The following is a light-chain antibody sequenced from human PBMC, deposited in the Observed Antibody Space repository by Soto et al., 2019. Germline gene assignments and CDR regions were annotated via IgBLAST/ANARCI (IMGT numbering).Light chain of an antibody. CDR3: LQDYNYPWT. J-gene: IGKJ1*01. CDR1: QDFRND. Sequence: AIQMTQSPSSLSASVGDRVTITCRASQDFRNDLGWYQEKPRQAPKLLIYAASNLQSGVPSRFSGSGSGTDFTLTISSMQPEDFATYYCLQDYNYPWTFGQGTKVEV. V-gene: IGKV1-6*01. CDR2: AAS.